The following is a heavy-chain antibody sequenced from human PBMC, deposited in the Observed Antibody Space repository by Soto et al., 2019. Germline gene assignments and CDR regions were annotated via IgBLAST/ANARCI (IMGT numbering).Heavy chain of an antibody. Sequence: SETLSLTCTVSGGSISSSSYYWGWIRQPPGKGLEWIGSIYYSGSTYYNPSLKSRVTISVDTSKNQFSLKLSSVTAADTAVYYCARCMDDILTGYYGYYYYMDVWGKGTTVTVSS. J-gene: IGHJ6*03. CDR3: ARCMDDILTGYYGYYYYMDV. CDR2: IYYSGST. CDR1: GGSISSSSYY. D-gene: IGHD3-9*01. V-gene: IGHV4-39*01.